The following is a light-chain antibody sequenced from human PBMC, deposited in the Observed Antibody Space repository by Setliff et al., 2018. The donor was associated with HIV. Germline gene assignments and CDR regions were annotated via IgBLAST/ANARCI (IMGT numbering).Light chain of an antibody. Sequence: QSVLTQPASVSGSPGQSITISCTGTNSDVGSYNLLSWYQHPPGKAPKLMIYEVNKRPSGIFNRFAGSKSGNTASLTISGLQAEDEADYYCCSYAGSNTFVFGTGTKVTVL. J-gene: IGLJ1*01. V-gene: IGLV2-23*02. CDR1: NSDVGSYNL. CDR2: EVN. CDR3: CSYAGSNTFV.